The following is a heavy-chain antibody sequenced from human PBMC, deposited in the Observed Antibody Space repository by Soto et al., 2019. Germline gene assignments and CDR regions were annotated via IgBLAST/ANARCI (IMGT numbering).Heavy chain of an antibody. CDR3: ARIHSDSSGYYGPPSYYGMDV. J-gene: IGHJ6*02. CDR1: GFSLSTSGMC. V-gene: IGHV2-70*01. CDR2: IDWDDDK. Sequence: SGPTLVNPTQTLTLTCTFSGFSLSTSGMCVSWIRQPPGKALEWLALIDWDDDKYYSTSLKTRLTISKDTSKNQVVLTMTNMDPVDTATYYCARIHSDSSGYYGPPSYYGMDVRGQGTTVTLSS. D-gene: IGHD3-22*01.